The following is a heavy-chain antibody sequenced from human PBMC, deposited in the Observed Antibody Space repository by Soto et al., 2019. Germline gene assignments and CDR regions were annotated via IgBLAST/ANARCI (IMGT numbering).Heavy chain of an antibody. Sequence: QMQLQESGPGLVKPSGTLSLTCTVSGVSINSANWWTWVRQSPGKGLEWIGEIYHSGSTNFNPSLKSRVTISVDNSKNQFYLELTSVTAADTAVYYCARYCGGGSCYLGASDIWGQGTMVTVSS. D-gene: IGHD2-15*01. CDR2: IYHSGST. CDR3: ARYCGGGSCYLGASDI. V-gene: IGHV4-4*02. CDR1: GVSINSANW. J-gene: IGHJ3*02.